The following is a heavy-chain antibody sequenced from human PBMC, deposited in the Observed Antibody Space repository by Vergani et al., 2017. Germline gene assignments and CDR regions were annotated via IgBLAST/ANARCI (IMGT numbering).Heavy chain of an antibody. Sequence: EVQLVESGGGLIHPGGSLRLSCEGSGFSFSGYWMHWVRQSPEKGLVWVSRIKSDGSITNYADSVKGRFTISRDNAKNTLYLDMNSLRGDDTAIYYCVRARCSGPCFMSNLFVSWGQGTLVTVSS. J-gene: IGHJ5*01. D-gene: IGHD5-12*01. CDR3: VRARCSGPCFMSNLFVS. V-gene: IGHV3-74*01. CDR1: GFSFSGYW. CDR2: IKSDGSIT.